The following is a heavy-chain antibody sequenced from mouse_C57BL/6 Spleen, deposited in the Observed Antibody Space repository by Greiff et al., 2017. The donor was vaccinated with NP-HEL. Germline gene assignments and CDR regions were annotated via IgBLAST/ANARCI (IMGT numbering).Heavy chain of an antibody. CDR1: GYTFTDYN. V-gene: IGHV1-18*01. CDR2: INPNNGGT. CDR3: ARRYYGSSYGAPWFAY. Sequence: EVQLQQSGPELVKPGASVKIPCKASGYTFTDYNMDWVKQSHGKSLEWIGDINPNNGGTIYNQKFKGKATLTVDKSSSTAYMELRSLTSEDTAVYYCARRYYGSSYGAPWFAYWGQGTLVTVSA. J-gene: IGHJ3*01. D-gene: IGHD1-1*01.